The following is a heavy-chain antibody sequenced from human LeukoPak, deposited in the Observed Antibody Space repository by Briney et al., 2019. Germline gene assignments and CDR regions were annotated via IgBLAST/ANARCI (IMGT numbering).Heavy chain of an antibody. CDR2: ISWHSGCK. J-gene: IGHJ4*02. CDR3: PKDVSPYYQLRYFDC. V-gene: IGHV3-9*03. D-gene: IGHD3-10*01. CDR1: GFLFDHYA. Sequence: PGRSLGLFCAASGFLFDHYAMHWVPQAPGKGLEGVSGISWHSGCKGYADSVKGRLTISRDNAKNSLYLQMDRLRAEEMALYYCPKDVSPYYQLRYFDCLVEGTLVTDSS.